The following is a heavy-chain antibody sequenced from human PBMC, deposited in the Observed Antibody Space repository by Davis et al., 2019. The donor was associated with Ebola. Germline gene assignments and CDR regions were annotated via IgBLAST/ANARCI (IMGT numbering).Heavy chain of an antibody. D-gene: IGHD6-19*01. CDR1: GFTFSSYA. CDR2: ISGSGGST. CDR3: AKDPYSSGAHYFDY. J-gene: IGHJ4*02. V-gene: IGHV3-23*01. Sequence: GESLKISCAASGFTFSSYAMSWVRQAPGKGLEWVSAISGSGGSTYYADSVKGRFTISRDNSKNTLYLQMNSLRAEDTAVYYCAKDPYSSGAHYFDYWGQGTLVTVSS.